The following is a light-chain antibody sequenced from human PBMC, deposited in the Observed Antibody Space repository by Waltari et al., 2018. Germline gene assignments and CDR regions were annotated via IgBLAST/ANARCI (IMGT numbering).Light chain of an antibody. V-gene: IGLV3-21*01. J-gene: IGLJ1*01. CDR2: YDS. CDR1: NIESKS. Sequence: SYVLTQPPSVSVAPGETARITSGGNNIESKSVHWYRQRPGQAPVLVISYDSDRPSGIPERFSGSNSGNTATLTISRVEAGDEADYYCQVWDANTDPGVFGTGTEVTVL. CDR3: QVWDANTDPGV.